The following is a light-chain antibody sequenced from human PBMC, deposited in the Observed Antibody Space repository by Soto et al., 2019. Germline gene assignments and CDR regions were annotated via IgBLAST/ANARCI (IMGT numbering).Light chain of an antibody. J-gene: IGLJ3*02. CDR2: EVG. V-gene: IGLV2-14*01. CDR1: SSDVGGYNY. CDR3: SSYTSSSTLV. Sequence: QSALTQPASVSGSPGQSITISCTGTSSDVGGYNYVSWYQQHPGKAPKLMIYEVGNRPSGVSQRFSGSKSGNTASLTIFGLQAEDEADYYCSSYTSSSTLVFGGGTQLTVL.